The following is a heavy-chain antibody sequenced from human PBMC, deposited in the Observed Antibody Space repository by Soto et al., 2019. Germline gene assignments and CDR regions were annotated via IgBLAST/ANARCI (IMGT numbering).Heavy chain of an antibody. CDR3: VRRTGGFDY. D-gene: IGHD3-10*01. J-gene: IGHJ4*02. CDR2: IYWDGDK. Sequence: QITLKESGPTLVKPTQTLTLTCTFSGFSLRTSGVGVGWIRQPPGEALEFLALIYWDGDKRYTPSLNSRLAITKDTSKNQVVLTKTNMDPVDTATYFCVRRTGGFDYWGQGTLVTVSS. CDR1: GFSLRTSGVG. V-gene: IGHV2-5*02.